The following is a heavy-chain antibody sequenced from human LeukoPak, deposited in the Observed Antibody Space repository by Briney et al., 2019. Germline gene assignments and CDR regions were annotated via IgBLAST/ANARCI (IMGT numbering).Heavy chain of an antibody. Sequence: SETLSFTCTVSGGSISSYYWSWIRQPAGKGLEWIGRIYTSGSTNYNPSLKSRVTMSVDTSKNQFSLKLSSVTAADTAVYYCARDQPYEQWLVPDYWGQGTLVTVSS. V-gene: IGHV4-4*07. D-gene: IGHD6-19*01. CDR3: ARDQPYEQWLVPDY. CDR1: GGSISSYY. J-gene: IGHJ4*02. CDR2: IYTSGST.